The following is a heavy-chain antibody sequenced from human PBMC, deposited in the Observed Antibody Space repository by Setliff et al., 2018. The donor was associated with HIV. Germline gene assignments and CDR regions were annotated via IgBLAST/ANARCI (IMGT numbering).Heavy chain of an antibody. D-gene: IGHD2-15*01. J-gene: IGHJ4*01. CDR3: AKDGISGGAYPPYYFDY. CDR1: GFTFNTYA. CDR2: ISGSGGST. Sequence: PGGSLRLSCAASGFTFNTYAMSWVRQAPGKGLEWVSVISGSGGSTFYADSVKGRFTISRDNSKNTLYLQMNGLRVEDTAVYYCAKDGISGGAYPPYYFDYLGHGTLVTVS. V-gene: IGHV3-23*01.